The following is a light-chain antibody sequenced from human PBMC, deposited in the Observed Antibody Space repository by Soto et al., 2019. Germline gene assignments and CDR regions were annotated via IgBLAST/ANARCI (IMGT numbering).Light chain of an antibody. CDR2: TNN. CDR3: LSYDSSLRASV. Sequence: QSVLTQPPSVSGAPGQRVTISCTGSSSNIGAGYDVHWYQQLPGTAPKLFIYTNNNRPSGVPDRFSASKSGASASLAITGLQAEDGADYYCLSYDSSLRASVFGGGTKLTVL. CDR1: SSNIGAGYD. V-gene: IGLV1-40*01. J-gene: IGLJ2*01.